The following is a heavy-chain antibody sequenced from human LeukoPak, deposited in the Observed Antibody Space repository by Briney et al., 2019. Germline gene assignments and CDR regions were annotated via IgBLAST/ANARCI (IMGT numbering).Heavy chain of an antibody. D-gene: IGHD6-19*01. J-gene: IGHJ4*02. CDR1: GYTFTSYA. V-gene: IGHV1-3*01. CDR2: INAGNGNT. Sequence: ASVKVSCKASGYTFTSYAMHWLRQAPGQRLEWMGWINAGNGNTKYSQKFQGRVTITRDTSASTAYMELSSLRSEDTAVYYCAKIAENSSGWGTMDYWGQGTLVTVSS. CDR3: AKIAENSSGWGTMDY.